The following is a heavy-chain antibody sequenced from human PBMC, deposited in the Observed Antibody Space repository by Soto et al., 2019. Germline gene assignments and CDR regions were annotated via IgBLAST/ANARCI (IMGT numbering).Heavy chain of an antibody. CDR2: ISGGGNT. V-gene: IGHV3-23*01. CDR1: GVTVNTNG. J-gene: IGHJ4*02. CDR3: ATGRMPTVRVGFDY. Sequence: EVQLLESGGGLEQPGGSLRLSCAASGVTVNTNGMTWVRQAPGKGLEWVSTISGGGNTYYADSVKGRFSISRDNSKNTLFLQMSSLRVEDTAIYYCATGRMPTVRVGFDYWGQGTLVTVSS. D-gene: IGHD1-1*01.